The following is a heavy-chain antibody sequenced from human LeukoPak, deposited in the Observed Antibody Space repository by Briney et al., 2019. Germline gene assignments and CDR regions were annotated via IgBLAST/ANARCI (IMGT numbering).Heavy chain of an antibody. J-gene: IGHJ4*02. V-gene: IGHV3-48*03. CDR3: ARVSLGGTDY. Sequence: TGGSLRLSCAASGFTFSSYEMNWVRQAPGKGLEWVSYISSSGSTIYYADSVKGRFTISRDNAKNSLYLQMNSLRAEDTAVYYCARVSLGGTDYWGQGTLVTVSS. CDR2: ISSSGSTI. CDR1: GFTFSSYE.